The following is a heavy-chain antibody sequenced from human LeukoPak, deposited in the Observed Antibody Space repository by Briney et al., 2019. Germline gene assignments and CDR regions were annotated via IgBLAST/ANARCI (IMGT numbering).Heavy chain of an antibody. CDR2: MNPNSGNT. D-gene: IGHD3-22*01. J-gene: IGHJ3*02. CDR1: GYTFTSYD. CDR3: ARDKSGDYDSSGPLWDAFDI. V-gene: IGHV1-8*01. Sequence: ASVKVSCKASGYTFTSYDINWVRQATGQGLEWMGWMNPNSGNTGYAQKFQGRVTMTRNTSISTAYMELSSLRSEDTAVYYCARDKSGDYDSSGPLWDAFDIWGQGTMVTVSS.